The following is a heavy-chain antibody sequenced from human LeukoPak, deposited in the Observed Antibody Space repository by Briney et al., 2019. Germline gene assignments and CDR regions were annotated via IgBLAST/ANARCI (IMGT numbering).Heavy chain of an antibody. CDR2: ISSSSSYI. J-gene: IGHJ6*03. CDR1: GFTFSSYS. D-gene: IGHD4-17*01. CDR3: ATVDYGDYWAYYYYYYMDV. V-gene: IGHV3-21*01. Sequence: GGSLRLSCAASGFTFSSYSMNWVRQAPGKGLEWVSSISSSSSYIYYADSVKGRFTISRDNAKNSLYLQMNSLRAEDTAVYYCATVDYGDYWAYYYYYYMDVWGKGTTVTVSS.